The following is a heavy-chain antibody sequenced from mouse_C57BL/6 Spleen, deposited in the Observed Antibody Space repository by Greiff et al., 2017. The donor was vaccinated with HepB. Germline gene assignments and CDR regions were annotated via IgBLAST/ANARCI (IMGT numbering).Heavy chain of an antibody. Sequence: QVHVKQSGAELARPGASVKLSCKASGYTFTSYGISWVKQRTGQGLEWIGEIYPRSGNTYYNEKFKGKATLTADKSSSTAYMELRSLTSEDSAVYFCARRGDYDDYYAMDYWGQGTSVTVSS. J-gene: IGHJ4*01. CDR1: GYTFTSYG. D-gene: IGHD2-4*01. CDR2: IYPRSGNT. V-gene: IGHV1-81*01. CDR3: ARRGDYDDYYAMDY.